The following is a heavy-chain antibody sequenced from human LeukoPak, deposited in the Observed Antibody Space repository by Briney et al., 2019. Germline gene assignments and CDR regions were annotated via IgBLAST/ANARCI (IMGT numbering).Heavy chain of an antibody. V-gene: IGHV1-46*01. CDR3: ARARLVGYGMDV. Sequence: ASVKVSCKASGYTFTCYYMHWVRQAPGQGLEWMGIINPSGGSTSYAQKFQGRVTMTRDTSTSTVYMELSSLRSEDTAVYYCARARLVGYGMDVWGQGTTVTVSS. D-gene: IGHD3-9*01. CDR1: GYTFTCYY. CDR2: INPSGGST. J-gene: IGHJ6*02.